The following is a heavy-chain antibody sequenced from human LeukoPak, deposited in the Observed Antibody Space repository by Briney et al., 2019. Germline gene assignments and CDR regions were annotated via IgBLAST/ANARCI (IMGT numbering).Heavy chain of an antibody. D-gene: IGHD5-12*01. J-gene: IGHJ4*02. CDR3: ARGGLRWVDY. V-gene: IGHV4-59*12. CDR1: GGSISGYY. CDR2: IYYSGTT. Sequence: PSETLSLTCTVSGGSISGYYWSWIRQPPGKGLEWIGYIYYSGTTSYNPSLNSRVTMSVDTSKNQFSLKLSSVTAADTAVYYCARGGLRWVDYWGQGTLVTVSS.